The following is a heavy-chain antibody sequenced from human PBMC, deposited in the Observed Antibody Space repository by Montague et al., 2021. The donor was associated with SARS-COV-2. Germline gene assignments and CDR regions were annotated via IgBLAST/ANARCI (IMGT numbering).Heavy chain of an antibody. D-gene: IGHD1-1*01. Sequence: CAISGDSVAGVSASCNWVRQSPSRELQWLVGTYYMSERYNDYAVFVRGRVTINPDTSKNQFSLQLNSVTPEDTAIYYCTSGREGNYNVMDVWGQGTTVTVSS. CDR2: TYYMSERYN. CDR3: TSGREGNYNVMDV. J-gene: IGHJ6*02. CDR1: GDSVAGVSAS. V-gene: IGHV6-1*01.